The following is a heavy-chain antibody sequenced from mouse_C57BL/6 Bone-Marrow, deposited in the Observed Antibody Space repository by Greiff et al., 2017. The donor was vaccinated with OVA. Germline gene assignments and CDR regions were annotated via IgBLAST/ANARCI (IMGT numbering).Heavy chain of an antibody. CDR3: AKGYYGSVDWYLDV. V-gene: IGHV1-82*01. Sequence: QVQLQQSGPELVKPGASVKISCKASGYAFSSSWMTWVKQRPGKGLEWIGRIYPGDGDTNYNGKFKGKATLTADTSSSTAYMQLSSLTSEDSAVYVSAKGYYGSVDWYLDVWGTGTTVTVSS. CDR2: IYPGDGDT. CDR1: GYAFSSSW. J-gene: IGHJ1*03. D-gene: IGHD1-1*01.